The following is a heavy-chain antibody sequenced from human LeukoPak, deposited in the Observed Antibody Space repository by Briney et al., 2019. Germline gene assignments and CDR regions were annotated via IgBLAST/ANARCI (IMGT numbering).Heavy chain of an antibody. CDR2: MNPNSGNT. Sequence: GASVKVSCKASGYTFTGYDINWVRQATGQGLEWMGWMNPNSGNTGYAQKFRGRVTMTRNTSITTAYMELSSLRSEDTAMYYCARELYSSGWYVFDIWGQGTMVTVSS. J-gene: IGHJ3*02. V-gene: IGHV1-8*01. CDR3: ARELYSSGWYVFDI. CDR1: GYTFTGYD. D-gene: IGHD6-19*01.